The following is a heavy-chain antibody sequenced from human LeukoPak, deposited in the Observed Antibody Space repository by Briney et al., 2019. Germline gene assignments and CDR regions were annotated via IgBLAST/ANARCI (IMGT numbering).Heavy chain of an antibody. D-gene: IGHD6-19*01. CDR2: ISGSGGST. V-gene: IGHV3-23*01. J-gene: IGHJ1*01. Sequence: GGSLRLSCAASGFTFSSDAMNWVRQAPGKGLEWVSSISGSGGSTYYADSVKGRFTISRDNSKNTLYLQMNSLRAEDTAVYYCAKGAAVAGTSSYFQHWGQGTLVAVSS. CDR3: AKGAAVAGTSSYFQH. CDR1: GFTFSSDA.